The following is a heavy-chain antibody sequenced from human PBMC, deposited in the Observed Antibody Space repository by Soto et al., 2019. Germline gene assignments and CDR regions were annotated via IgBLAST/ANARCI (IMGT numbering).Heavy chain of an antibody. J-gene: IGHJ3*01. D-gene: IGHD2-15*01. Sequence: EVQRLESGGGLVQPGGSLSLSCVASGFTFSHHAMGWVRQAPGKGLEWVSIISGSGASTSYADSVKGRFTISRDNSKSTLFCSVNGLRGEDTAVYYCARATDETFVFARGGFDVWGQGRMVTVSS. CDR1: GFTFSHHA. CDR3: ARATDETFVFARGGFDV. CDR2: ISGSGAST. V-gene: IGHV3-23*01.